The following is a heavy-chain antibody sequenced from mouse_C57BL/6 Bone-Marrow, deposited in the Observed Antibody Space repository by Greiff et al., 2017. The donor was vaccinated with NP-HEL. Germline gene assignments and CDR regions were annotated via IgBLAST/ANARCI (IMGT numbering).Heavy chain of an antibody. D-gene: IGHD1-1*01. V-gene: IGHV1-52*01. CDR2: IDPSDSET. CDR1: GYTFTSYW. CDR3: ARMDYYVYYFDY. J-gene: IGHJ2*01. Sequence: LQQPGAELVRPGSSVKLSCKASGYTFTSYWMHWVKQRPIQGLEWIGNIDPSDSETHYNQKFKDKATLTVDKSSSTAYMQLSSLTSEDSAVYYCARMDYYVYYFDYWGQGTTLTVSS.